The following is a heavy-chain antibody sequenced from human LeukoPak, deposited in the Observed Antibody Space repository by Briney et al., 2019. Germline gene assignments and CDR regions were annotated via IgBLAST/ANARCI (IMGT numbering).Heavy chain of an antibody. V-gene: IGHV4-4*07. Sequence: SETLSLTCTVSGASINNYYWSWIRQPAGKGLEWIGRIHGGGSTNYNPSLKSRVTVSIDTSKNQFSLKLSSMTDADTAVYYCARDLASPPYNWFDPWGQGTLVTVSS. J-gene: IGHJ5*02. CDR2: IHGGGST. CDR3: ARDLASPPYNWFDP. CDR1: GASINNYY. D-gene: IGHD3-3*02.